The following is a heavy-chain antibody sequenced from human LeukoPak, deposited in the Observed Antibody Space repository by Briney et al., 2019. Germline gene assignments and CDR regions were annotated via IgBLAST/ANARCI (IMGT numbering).Heavy chain of an antibody. CDR1: GFPFSSYA. V-gene: IGHV3-23*01. CDR3: AGPSWGSYYRFGAFDI. D-gene: IGHD1-26*01. J-gene: IGHJ3*02. CDR2: ISGSGGST. Sequence: PGGSLRLSCAASGFPFSSYAMSWVRQAPGKGLEWVSAISGSGGSTYYADSVKGRFTISRDNSKNTLYLQMNSLRAEDTAVYYCAGPSWGSYYRFGAFDIWGQGTMVTVSS.